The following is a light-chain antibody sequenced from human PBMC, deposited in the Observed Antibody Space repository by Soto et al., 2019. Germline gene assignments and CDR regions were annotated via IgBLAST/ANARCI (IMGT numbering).Light chain of an antibody. Sequence: DIQMTQSPSTLSASVGDRVTITCRASQSISSWLAWYQQKPGKAPKLLIYQASSLKSGVPSRFSGSGSATEFPLTISSVQPDDFATYYCEDYSSSSGLTFGGGTKVDIK. J-gene: IGKJ4*01. CDR3: EDYSSSSGLT. CDR1: QSISSW. V-gene: IGKV1-5*03. CDR2: QAS.